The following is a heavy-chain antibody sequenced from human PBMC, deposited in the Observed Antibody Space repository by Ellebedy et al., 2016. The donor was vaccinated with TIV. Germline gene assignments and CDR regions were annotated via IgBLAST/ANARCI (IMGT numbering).Heavy chain of an antibody. J-gene: IGHJ4*02. CDR3: ARYPGVAAHYFDY. CDR2: IYYSGIT. D-gene: IGHD6-19*01. V-gene: IGHV4-59*01. CDR1: GGSISSYY. Sequence: MPSETLSLTCTVSGGSISSYYWSWIRQPPGKGLEWIGYIYYSGITNYNPSLKSRVTISVDTSKHQFSLKLSSVTAADTAVYYCARYPGVAAHYFDYWGQGTLVTVSS.